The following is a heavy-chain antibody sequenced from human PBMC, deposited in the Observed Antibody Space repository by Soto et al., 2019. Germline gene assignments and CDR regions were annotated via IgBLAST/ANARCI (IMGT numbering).Heavy chain of an antibody. D-gene: IGHD5-18*01. J-gene: IGHJ6*02. Sequence: GGSLRLSCAASGFTFSSYGMHWVRQAPGKGLEWVAVISYDGSNKYYADSVKGRFTISRDNSKNTLYLQMNSLRAEDTAVYYSVKGGPRGDTAMPWQYYYYSYGMDVWGQGTTVTVSS. CDR3: VKGGPRGDTAMPWQYYYYSYGMDV. CDR2: ISYDGSNK. V-gene: IGHV3-30*18. CDR1: GFTFSSYG.